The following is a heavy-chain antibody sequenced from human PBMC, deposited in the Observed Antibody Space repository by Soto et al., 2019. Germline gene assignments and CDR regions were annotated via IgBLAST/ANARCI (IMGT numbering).Heavy chain of an antibody. J-gene: IGHJ4*02. CDR2: INQDGSTN. CDR1: GFTFSTYW. CDR3: ARDKSGSFDY. D-gene: IGHD3-10*01. V-gene: IGHV3-7*01. Sequence: PGGSLRLSCAASGFTFSTYWMSWARQAPGKGLEWVAHINQDGSTNYHVDSVKGRFTISRDNARNSLYLQMNSLRAEDTAVYYCARDKSGSFDYWAPGTLVTVSS.